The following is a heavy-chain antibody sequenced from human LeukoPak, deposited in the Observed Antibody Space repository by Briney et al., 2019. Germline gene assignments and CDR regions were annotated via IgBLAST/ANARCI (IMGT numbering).Heavy chain of an antibody. J-gene: IGHJ4*02. CDR3: ARYDSRGSASTRFDY. CDR2: IYGRAST. CDR1: GYSLGKNYY. V-gene: IGHV4-38-2*01. Sequence: SETLSLTCAVSGYSLGKNYYWGWIRQSPGWGLEWIGRIYGRASTSYNPSLMNRVTMSVDTSKNHFSLQLTSVTAADTAVYYCARYDSRGSASTRFDYWGPGIQVTVSS. D-gene: IGHD3-3*01.